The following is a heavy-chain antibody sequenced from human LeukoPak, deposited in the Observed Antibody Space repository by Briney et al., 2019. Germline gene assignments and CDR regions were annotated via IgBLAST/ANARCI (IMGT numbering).Heavy chain of an antibody. Sequence: GGSLRLSCAASGFTVSSNYMSWVRQAPGKGLEWVSVIYSGGSTYYADSVKGRFTISRDNSKNTLYLQMNSLRAEDTAVYYCAKDLDSSWYTFDYWGQGTLVTVSS. CDR1: GFTVSSNY. CDR2: IYSGGST. J-gene: IGHJ4*02. D-gene: IGHD6-13*01. V-gene: IGHV3-53*01. CDR3: AKDLDSSWYTFDY.